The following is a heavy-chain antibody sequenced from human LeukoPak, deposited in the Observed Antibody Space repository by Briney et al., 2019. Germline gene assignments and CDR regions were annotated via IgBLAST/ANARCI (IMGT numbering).Heavy chain of an antibody. D-gene: IGHD5-24*01. Sequence: GGSLRLSCTASEFTVSRNYMLWVRQAPGKGLEWVSLIFSNGDTHNADSVKGRFTISRDTSKNTVFLQMNSLRVEDTAMYYCTRDQMNYWGQGTLVTVSS. V-gene: IGHV3-53*01. J-gene: IGHJ4*02. CDR1: EFTVSRNY. CDR3: TRDQMNY. CDR2: IFSNGDT.